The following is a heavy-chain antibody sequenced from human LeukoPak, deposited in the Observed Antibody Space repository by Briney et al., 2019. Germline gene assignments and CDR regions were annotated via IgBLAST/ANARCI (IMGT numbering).Heavy chain of an antibody. J-gene: IGHJ5*02. Sequence: ASVKVSCTASGYTFTGYYMHWVRQAPGQGLEWMGWINPNSGGSYYAQKFQGWVTMTTQTSISTAYMELSRLTSDATAVYYCARDQGSGIWFDPWGQGTLATLHS. V-gene: IGHV1-2*04. CDR2: INPNSGGS. CDR1: GYTFTGYY. CDR3: ARDQGSGIWFDP. D-gene: IGHD3-10*01.